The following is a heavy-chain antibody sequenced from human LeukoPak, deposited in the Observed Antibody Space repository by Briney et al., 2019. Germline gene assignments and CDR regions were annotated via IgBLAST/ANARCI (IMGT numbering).Heavy chain of an antibody. CDR1: GGSFSGYY. D-gene: IGHD6-6*01. CDR2: INHSGST. V-gene: IGHV4-34*01. Sequence: SETLALTCAVYGGSFSGYYWSWIRQPPGKGLEWIGEINHSGSTNYNPSLKSRVTISVDTSKNQFSLKLSSVTAADTAVYYCAIGRIAARPLYYYYYMDVWGKGTTVTVSS. J-gene: IGHJ6*03. CDR3: AIGRIAARPLYYYYYMDV.